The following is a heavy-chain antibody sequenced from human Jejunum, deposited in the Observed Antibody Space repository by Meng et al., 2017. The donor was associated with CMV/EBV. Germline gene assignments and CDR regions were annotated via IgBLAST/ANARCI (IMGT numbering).Heavy chain of an antibody. CDR1: YLNSLSW. CDR2: MSPTASS. J-gene: IGHJ4*02. Sequence: YLNSLSWWSWLRQPPGKGLEWVGEMSPTASSKYNPSLKSRVSIFLDEFKNQFSLELSSVTAANTAVYYCARGRSTRTTSYEGVFGYWGQGILVTVSS. D-gene: IGHD1-26*01. V-gene: IGHV4-4*02. CDR3: ARGRSTRTTSYEGVFGY.